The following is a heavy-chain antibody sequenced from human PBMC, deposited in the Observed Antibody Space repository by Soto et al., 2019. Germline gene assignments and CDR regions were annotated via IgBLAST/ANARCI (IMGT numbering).Heavy chain of an antibody. V-gene: IGHV3-49*03. CDR2: IRSKAYGGTT. CDR1: GFTFGDYA. D-gene: IGHD6-19*01. CDR3: AKPSYISGWQKTETPFDY. Sequence: GGSLRLSCTASGFTFGDYAMSWFRQAPGKGLEWVGFIRSKAYGGTTEYAASVKGRFTISRDDSKSIAYLQMNSLKTEDTAVYYCAKPSYISGWQKTETPFDYWGQGTLVTVSS. J-gene: IGHJ4*02.